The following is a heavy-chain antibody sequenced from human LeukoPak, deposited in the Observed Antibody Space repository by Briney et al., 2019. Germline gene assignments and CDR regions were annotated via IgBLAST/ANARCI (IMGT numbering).Heavy chain of an antibody. CDR3: AKEIEWELPHPDAFDI. CDR2: ISGSGGST. Sequence: PGGSLRLSCAASGFTFSSYAMSWVRQAPGKGLEWVSAISGSGGSTYYADSVKGRFTISRDNPKNTLYLQMNSLRAEDTAVYYCAKEIEWELPHPDAFDIWGQGTMVTVSS. CDR1: GFTFSSYA. V-gene: IGHV3-23*01. J-gene: IGHJ3*02. D-gene: IGHD1-26*01.